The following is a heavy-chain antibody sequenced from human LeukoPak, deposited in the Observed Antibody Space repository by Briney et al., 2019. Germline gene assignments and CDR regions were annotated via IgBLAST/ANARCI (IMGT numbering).Heavy chain of an antibody. CDR3: ARDRPLGVGEYGDAFDI. D-gene: IGHD2-8*02. Sequence: SVTVSCKASGGTFSSYAISWVRQAPGQGLEWMGGVFPIFGTANYAQKFQGRVTITADESTSTAYMELSSLRSEDTAVYYCARDRPLGVGEYGDAFDIWGQGTMVTVSS. CDR2: VFPIFGTA. V-gene: IGHV1-69*01. CDR1: GGTFSSYA. J-gene: IGHJ3*02.